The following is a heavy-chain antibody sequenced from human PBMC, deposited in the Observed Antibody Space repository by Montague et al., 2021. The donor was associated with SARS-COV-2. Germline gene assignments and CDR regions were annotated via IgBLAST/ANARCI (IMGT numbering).Heavy chain of an antibody. V-gene: IGHV4-39*01. CDR1: GGSISSSSYY. D-gene: IGHD6-19*01. J-gene: IGHJ4*02. CDR2: IYYSGST. Sequence: SETLSLTCTVSGGSISSSSYYWGWIRRPPGKGLGWIGSIYYSGSTYYNPSLKSRVTISVDTSKNQFSLKLSSVTAADTAVYYCARQRRGGLVSAPRFFDYWGQGTLVTVSS. CDR3: ARQRRGGLVSAPRFFDY.